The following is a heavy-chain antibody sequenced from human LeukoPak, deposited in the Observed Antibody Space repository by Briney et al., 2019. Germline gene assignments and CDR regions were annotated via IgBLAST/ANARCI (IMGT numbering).Heavy chain of an antibody. CDR3: ATISSGYRSSDY. V-gene: IGHV1-2*02. Sequence: GASVKVSCQASGYNFKGYHVHWVRQAPEQGLEWMGFINPNSGGTNYAQKFQGRVTMTRDTSISTAYMELSRLRSDDTAVYYCATISSGYRSSDYWGQGTLVTVSS. D-gene: IGHD3-22*01. J-gene: IGHJ4*02. CDR1: GYNFKGYH. CDR2: INPNSGGT.